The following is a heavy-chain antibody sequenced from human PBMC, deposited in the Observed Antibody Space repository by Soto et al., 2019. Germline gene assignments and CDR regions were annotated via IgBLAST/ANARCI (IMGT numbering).Heavy chain of an antibody. J-gene: IGHJ6*02. CDR2: ISYDGSNK. CDR1: GFTFSSYG. CDR3: ATEHAVTTRSVYYYRMDV. V-gene: IGHV3-30*03. Sequence: QVQLVESGGGVVQPGRSLRLSCAASGFTFSSYGMHWVRQAPGKGLEWVAVISYDGSNKYYADSLKGRFTISRDNSKNTLYLQMNSLSAEDTAVYYCATEHAVTTRSVYYYRMDVWGQGPTITVSS. D-gene: IGHD4-17*01.